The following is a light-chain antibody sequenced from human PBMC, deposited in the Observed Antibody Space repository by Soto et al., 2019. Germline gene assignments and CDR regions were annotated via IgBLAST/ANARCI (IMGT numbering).Light chain of an antibody. J-gene: IGKJ1*01. V-gene: IGKV3-15*01. CDR2: DTS. CDR1: QSVSSS. CDR3: QEYVHWPPWA. Sequence: EIVVTQSPATLSVSPGERVTLSCRASQSVSSSLAWYQQRPGQAPRLLIYDTSTRAAGIAARFSGSGSGTEFALTISSLQSEDSAVYYYQEYVHWPPWALGQGTTVEIK.